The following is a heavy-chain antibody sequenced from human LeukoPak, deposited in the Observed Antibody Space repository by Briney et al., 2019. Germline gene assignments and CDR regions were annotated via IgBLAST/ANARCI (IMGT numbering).Heavy chain of an antibody. J-gene: IGHJ3*02. CDR1: GDSVTSGGYF. Sequence: SETLSLTCAVSGDSVTSGGYFWTWIRQLPGKGLEWIGSISNSGTTSYNPSLKSPLSISLDTSNNHFSLRLGSVTAADTAVYYCARDVVVTSSPDAFDIWGQGTMVIVSS. CDR2: ISNSGTT. CDR3: ARDVVVTSSPDAFDI. D-gene: IGHD2-21*02. V-gene: IGHV4-31*11.